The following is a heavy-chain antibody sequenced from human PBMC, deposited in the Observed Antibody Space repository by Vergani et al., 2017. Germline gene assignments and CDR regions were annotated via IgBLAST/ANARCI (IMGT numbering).Heavy chain of an antibody. J-gene: IGHJ4*02. D-gene: IGHD5-12*01. CDR2: INHSGST. CDR1: GGSFSGYY. CDR3: ARGLSRGYSGYLSPYDCDY. V-gene: IGHV4-34*01. Sequence: QVQLQQWGAGLLKPSETLSLTCAVYGGSFSGYYWSWIRQPPGKGLEWLGEINHSGSTNYNPSLKSRVTIYLDTSKNQFSLKLSSVTAADTAVYYCARGLSRGYSGYLSPYDCDYWGQGTLVTVSS.